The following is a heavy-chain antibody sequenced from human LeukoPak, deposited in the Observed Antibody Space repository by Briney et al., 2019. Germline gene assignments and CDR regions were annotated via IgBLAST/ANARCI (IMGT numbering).Heavy chain of an antibody. CDR3: ARLRRKSIAAAKWFDP. V-gene: IGHV4-39*07. D-gene: IGHD6-13*01. CDR2: IYYSGST. Sequence: KPSETLSLTCTVSGGSISSSSYYWGWIRQPPGKGLEWIGSIYYSGSTYYNPSLKSRVTISVDTSKNQFSLKLSSVTAADTAVYYCARLRRKSIAAAKWFDPWGQGTLVTVSS. CDR1: GGSISSSSYY. J-gene: IGHJ5*02.